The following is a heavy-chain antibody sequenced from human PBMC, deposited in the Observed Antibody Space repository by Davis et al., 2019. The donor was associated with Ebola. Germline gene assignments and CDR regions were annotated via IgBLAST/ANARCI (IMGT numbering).Heavy chain of an antibody. J-gene: IGHJ6*02. CDR2: IYYSGST. CDR3: ASRGRARGMDV. CDR1: GGSISSYY. V-gene: IGHV4-59*08. D-gene: IGHD3-16*01. Sequence: MPGGSLRLSCTVSGGSISSYYWSWIRQPPGKGLEWIGYIYYSGSTNYHPSLKSRVTISVDTSKNQFSLKLSSVTAADTAVYYCASRGRARGMDVWGQGTTVTVSS.